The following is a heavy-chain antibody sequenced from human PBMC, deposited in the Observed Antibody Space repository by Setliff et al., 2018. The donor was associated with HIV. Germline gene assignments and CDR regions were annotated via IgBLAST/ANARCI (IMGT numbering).Heavy chain of an antibody. CDR1: GYTFTSYG. J-gene: IGHJ6*03. CDR3: ARARRDSYDRGRRNHYYIDV. D-gene: IGHD3-22*01. V-gene: IGHV1-18*01. CDR2: ISGYNGNT. Sequence: GASVKVSCKASGYTFTSYGISWVRQATGQGLEWMGWISGYNGNTKYAQRFQGRVTMTRDTSISTAYMELNNLKFEETAVYYCARARRDSYDRGRRNHYYIDVWGKGTTVTVSS.